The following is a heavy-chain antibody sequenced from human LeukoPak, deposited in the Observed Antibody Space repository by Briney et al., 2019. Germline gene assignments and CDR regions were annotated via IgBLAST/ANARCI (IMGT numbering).Heavy chain of an antibody. Sequence: PSETLSLTCAVYGGSFSGYYWSWIRQPPGKGLEWIGEINHSGSTNYNPSLKSRVTISVDTSKSQFSLKLSSVTAADTAVYYCAREFSSGWYINWFDPWGQGTLVTVSS. CDR3: AREFSSGWYINWFDP. J-gene: IGHJ5*02. V-gene: IGHV4-34*01. D-gene: IGHD6-19*01. CDR2: INHSGST. CDR1: GGSFSGYY.